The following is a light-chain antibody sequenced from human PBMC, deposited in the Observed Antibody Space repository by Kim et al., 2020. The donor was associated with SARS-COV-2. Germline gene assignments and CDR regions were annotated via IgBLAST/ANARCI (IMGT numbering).Light chain of an antibody. J-gene: IGKJ4*01. CDR2: RAS. Sequence: SPGERATLSCTASKSIGRNLAWYQHKPGQAPRLLIYRASTRATGLPARVSGSGSETEFTLTISSLQSEDFAVYYCQQYTNWPPLTFGGGTKVDIK. CDR3: QQYTNWPPLT. V-gene: IGKV3-15*01. CDR1: KSIGRN.